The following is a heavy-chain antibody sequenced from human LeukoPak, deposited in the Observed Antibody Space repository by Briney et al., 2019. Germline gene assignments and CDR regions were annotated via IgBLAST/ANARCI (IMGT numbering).Heavy chain of an antibody. J-gene: IGHJ4*02. CDR2: IYYSGST. D-gene: IGHD6-19*01. Sequence: TSETLSLTCTVSGGSISSSSYYWGWIRQPPGKGLEWIGSIYYSGSTYYNPSLKSRVTISVDTSKNQFSLKLSSVTAADTAVYYCARLVSCGYPVYWGQGTLVTVSS. CDR3: ARLVSCGYPVY. CDR1: GGSISSSSYY. V-gene: IGHV4-39*01.